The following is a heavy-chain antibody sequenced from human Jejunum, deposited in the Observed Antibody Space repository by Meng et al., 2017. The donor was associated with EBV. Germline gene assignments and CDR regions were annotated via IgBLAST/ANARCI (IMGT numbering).Heavy chain of an antibody. D-gene: IGHD1-26*01. Sequence: QLQGSGPGLVKPSETLSLTCTGAGGSGSSGGYYWSWIRQPPGKGLEWIGYIYNSESTNYKSSLKSRVTISADTSKNQFSLRLSSVTAADTAVYYCARDQNGSYFAYWGQGTLVTVSS. CDR2: IYNSEST. CDR3: ARDQNGSYFAY. J-gene: IGHJ4*02. CDR1: GGSGSSGGYY. V-gene: IGHV4-61*08.